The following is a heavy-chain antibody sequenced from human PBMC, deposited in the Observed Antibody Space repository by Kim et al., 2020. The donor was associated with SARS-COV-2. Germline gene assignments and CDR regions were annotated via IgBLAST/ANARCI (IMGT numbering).Heavy chain of an antibody. CDR2: ISSSSSYI. CDR1: GFTFSSYS. V-gene: IGHV3-21*01. CDR3: ARDRKPTTESWSGYWGYYYYGMDV. J-gene: IGHJ6*02. D-gene: IGHD3-3*01. Sequence: GGSLRLSCAASGFTFSSYSMNWVRQAPGKGMEWVSSISSSSSYIYYADSVKGRFTISRDNAKNSLYLQMNSLRAEDTAVYYCARDRKPTTESWSGYWGYYYYGMDVCGQGTSVTVYS.